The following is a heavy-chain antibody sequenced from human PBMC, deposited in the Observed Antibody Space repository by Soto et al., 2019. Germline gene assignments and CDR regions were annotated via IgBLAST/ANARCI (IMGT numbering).Heavy chain of an antibody. CDR1: GFLFSRYS. D-gene: IGHD5-18*01. V-gene: IGHV3-21*01. Sequence: PGGSLRLSCAVSGFLFSRYSMNWVRQAPGKGLEWVSSIGTSGSYIYDTDSVKGRFTISRDNTKDSLYLQMNSLRAEDTAVYYCARDPLTQPTDTAMVDYWGQGTLVTVSS. CDR2: IGTSGSYI. J-gene: IGHJ4*02. CDR3: ARDPLTQPTDTAMVDY.